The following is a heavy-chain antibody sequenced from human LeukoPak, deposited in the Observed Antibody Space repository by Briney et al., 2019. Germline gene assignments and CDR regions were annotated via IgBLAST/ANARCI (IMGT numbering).Heavy chain of an antibody. J-gene: IGHJ4*02. CDR2: INHSGST. V-gene: IGHV4-34*01. CDR1: GGSFSGYY. CDR3: ARRVTVTTLRYFDY. D-gene: IGHD4-17*01. Sequence: PSETLSLTCAVYGGSFSGYYWSWIRQPPGKGLEWIGEINHSGSTNYNPSLKSRATISVDTSKNQFSLKLSSVTAADTAVYYCARRVTVTTLRYFDYWGQGTLVTVSS.